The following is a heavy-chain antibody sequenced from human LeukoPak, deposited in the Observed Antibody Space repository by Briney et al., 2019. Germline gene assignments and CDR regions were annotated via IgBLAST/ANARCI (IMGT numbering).Heavy chain of an antibody. D-gene: IGHD6-13*01. CDR2: IYYSGST. CDR1: GGSISSGDYY. CDR3: ARALAYSSSWYDY. V-gene: IGHV4-30-4*08. J-gene: IGHJ4*02. Sequence: SQTLSLTCTVSGGSISSGDYYWSWIRQPPGKGLEWIGYIYYSGSTYYNPSLKSRVTVSVDTSKNQFSLKLSSVTAADTAAYYCARALAYSSSWYDYWGQGTLVTVSS.